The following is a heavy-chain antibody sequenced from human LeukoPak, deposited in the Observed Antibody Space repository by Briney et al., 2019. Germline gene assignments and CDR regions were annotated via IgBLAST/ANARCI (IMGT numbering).Heavy chain of an antibody. J-gene: IGHJ6*02. CDR1: GYTFTSYD. Sequence: ASVKVSCKASGYTFTSYDINWVRQATGQGLEWMGWMNPNSGNTGYAQKFQGRVTMTRNTSISTAYMELSSLRSEDTAVYYCAGNYDTLTGYWSMDVWGQGTTVTVSS. CDR2: MNPNSGNT. D-gene: IGHD3-9*01. V-gene: IGHV1-8*01. CDR3: AGNYDTLTGYWSMDV.